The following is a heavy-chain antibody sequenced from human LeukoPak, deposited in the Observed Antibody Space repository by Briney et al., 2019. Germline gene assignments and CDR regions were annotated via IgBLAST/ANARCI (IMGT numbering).Heavy chain of an antibody. V-gene: IGHV1-69*04. Sequence: ASVKVSRKASGGTFSSYAISWVRQAPGQGREWMGRIIPIFGIANYAQMFQGRVKITADKSTSTAYRELSSLRSEDTAVYYCAREGGRYYYDSSGPDRGYYYYYGMDVWGQGTTVTVSS. CDR3: AREGGRYYYDSSGPDRGYYYYYGMDV. CDR2: IIPIFGIA. D-gene: IGHD3-22*01. CDR1: GGTFSSYA. J-gene: IGHJ6*02.